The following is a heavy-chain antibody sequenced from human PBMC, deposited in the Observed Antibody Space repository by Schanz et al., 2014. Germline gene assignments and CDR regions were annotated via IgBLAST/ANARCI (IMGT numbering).Heavy chain of an antibody. CDR3: ARGTAAAGRRSDY. Sequence: DVQLVESGGGFVQPGGSLRLSCAASGFIFSSYAMTWVRQAPGKGLEWVSAISTGGGNTYYTDSVKGRFTISRDNSRNTLYLQMNSLRDEDTAVYYCARGTAAAGRRSDYWGQGTLVTVSS. CDR2: ISTGGGNT. J-gene: IGHJ4*02. CDR1: GFIFSSYA. D-gene: IGHD6-13*01. V-gene: IGHV3-23*04.